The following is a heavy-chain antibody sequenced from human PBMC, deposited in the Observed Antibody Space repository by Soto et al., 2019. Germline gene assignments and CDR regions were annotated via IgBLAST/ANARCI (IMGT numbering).Heavy chain of an antibody. CDR1: GYTFTGYA. Sequence: QVQVVQSGAEEKKPGASVKVSCTASGYTFTGYAMHWVRQAPGQRLEWMGWINAGNGNTKYSQKFQGRVTITRDTSASTAHMELSSLRSEDTAVYYCARAVAVAADFDDWGQGTLVTVSS. CDR3: ARAVAVAADFDD. J-gene: IGHJ4*02. CDR2: INAGNGNT. D-gene: IGHD6-19*01. V-gene: IGHV1-3*05.